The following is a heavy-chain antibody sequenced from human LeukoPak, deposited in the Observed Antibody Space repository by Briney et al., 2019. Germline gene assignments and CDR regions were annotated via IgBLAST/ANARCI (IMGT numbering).Heavy chain of an antibody. CDR2: IKQDGSEK. D-gene: IGHD2-15*01. CDR1: GFTFSSYW. CDR3: ARDESSSGYCSGGSCYSITPGWFDP. Sequence: GGSLRLSCAASGFTFSSYWMSWVRQAPGKGLERVANIKQDGSEKYYVDSVKGRFTISRDNAKNSLYLQMNSLRAEDTAVYYCARDESSSGYCSGGSCYSITPGWFDPWGQGTLVTVSS. V-gene: IGHV3-7*01. J-gene: IGHJ5*02.